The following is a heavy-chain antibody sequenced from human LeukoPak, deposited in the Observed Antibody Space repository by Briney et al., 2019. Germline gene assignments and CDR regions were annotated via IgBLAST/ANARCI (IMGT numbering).Heavy chain of an antibody. CDR1: GFTFSDYN. CDR3: ARGKLWHCSSTSCYYTEDWFDP. Sequence: PGGSLRLSCAASGFTFSDYNMSWIRQAPGKGLEWVSYISSSGSTIYYADSVKGRFTISRDNAKNSLYLQMNSLRAEDTAVYYCARGKLWHCSSTSCYYTEDWFDPWGQGTLVTVSS. J-gene: IGHJ5*02. V-gene: IGHV3-11*01. D-gene: IGHD2-2*01. CDR2: ISSSGSTI.